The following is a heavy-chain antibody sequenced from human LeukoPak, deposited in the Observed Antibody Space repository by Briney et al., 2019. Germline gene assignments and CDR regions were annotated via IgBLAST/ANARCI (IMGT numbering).Heavy chain of an antibody. V-gene: IGHV3-74*01. J-gene: IGHJ3*02. D-gene: IGHD4-11*01. CDR3: ARGGDYHAFDI. CDR1: GFTFSSYW. Sequence: GGSLRLSCVDSGFTFSSYWMHWVRQAPGKGLVWVSRINSDGGSTIYADSVRGRFTTSRDNAKNTLYPQMNSLRAEDTALYYCARGGDYHAFDIWGQGTMVTVSS. CDR2: INSDGGST.